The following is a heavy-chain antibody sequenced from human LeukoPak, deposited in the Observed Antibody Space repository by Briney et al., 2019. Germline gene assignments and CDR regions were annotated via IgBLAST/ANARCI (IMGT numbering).Heavy chain of an antibody. CDR2: IKQDGSEI. J-gene: IGHJ3*02. D-gene: IGHD3-22*01. CDR3: ARGSSGSYLGAFDI. V-gene: IGHV3-7*04. CDR1: GFTSISYW. Sequence: GGSLRLSCAASGFTSISYWMTWVRQAPGKGLEWVANIKQDGSEIYYVDSVKGRFTISRDNAKNSLYLQMNSQRAEDTAVYYCARGSSGSYLGAFDIWGQGTMVTVPS.